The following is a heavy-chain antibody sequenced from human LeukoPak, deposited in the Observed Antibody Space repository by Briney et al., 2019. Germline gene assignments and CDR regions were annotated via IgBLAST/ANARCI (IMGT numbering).Heavy chain of an antibody. CDR3: ARRIFQGSSGWYLFDY. D-gene: IGHD6-19*01. V-gene: IGHV3-30-3*01. J-gene: IGHJ4*02. Sequence: PGTSLRLSCAASGFTFNTYAMHWVRQAAGMGLEWVAVISSAGSTKYYADSVKGRFTVSRDNSENTLYLQMNSLGAEDTAVYYCARRIFQGSSGWYLFDYWGQGTLVTVSS. CDR1: GFTFNTYA. CDR2: ISSAGSTK.